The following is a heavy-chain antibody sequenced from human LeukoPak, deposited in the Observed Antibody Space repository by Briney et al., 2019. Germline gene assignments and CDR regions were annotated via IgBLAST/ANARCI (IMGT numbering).Heavy chain of an antibody. CDR3: ARSPADYGDYVPDDY. CDR1: GFTFSSYS. CDR2: ISSSGSYI. D-gene: IGHD4-17*01. J-gene: IGHJ4*02. V-gene: IGHV3-21*01. Sequence: PGGSLRLSCAASGFTFSSYSMNWVRQAPGKGLEWVSSISSSGSYIYYADSVKGRFTIPRDNAKNSLYLQMNSLRAEDTAVYYCARSPADYGDYVPDDYWGQGTLVTVSS.